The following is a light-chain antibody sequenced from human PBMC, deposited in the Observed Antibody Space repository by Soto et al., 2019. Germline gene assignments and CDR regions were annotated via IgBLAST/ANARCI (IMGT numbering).Light chain of an antibody. CDR1: QSVSSK. CDR2: GAS. Sequence: EIVMTQSPATLSVSPGEGATLSCRAGQSVSSKLAWYQQKPGQAPRLLIYGASTRATGIPARFSGSGSGTEFTLIISSLQSEDSAVYYCQQYNSWLWTVGQGTKVDIK. CDR3: QQYNSWLWT. V-gene: IGKV3-15*01. J-gene: IGKJ1*01.